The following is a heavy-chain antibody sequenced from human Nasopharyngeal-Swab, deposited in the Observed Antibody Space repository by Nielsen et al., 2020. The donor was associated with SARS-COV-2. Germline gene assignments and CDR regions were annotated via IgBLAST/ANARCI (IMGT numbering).Heavy chain of an antibody. V-gene: IGHV3-73*01. CDR3: TTDYYFDY. J-gene: IGHJ4*02. Sequence: GESLKISCAASGFTFSGSAMHWVRQASGKGLEWVGRIGDKDHNYATTYGAAVKGRFTISRDDSKSTAFLQMDSLKTEDTALYYCTTDYYFDYWGQGTLVTVSS. CDR2: IGDKDHNYAT. CDR1: GFTFSGSA.